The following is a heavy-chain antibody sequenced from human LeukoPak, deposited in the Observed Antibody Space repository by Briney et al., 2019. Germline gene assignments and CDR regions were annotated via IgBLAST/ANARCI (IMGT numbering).Heavy chain of an antibody. J-gene: IGHJ3*02. CDR2: INPSGGST. V-gene: IGHV1-46*01. CDR3: ASLAYCGGDCSTLNAFDI. CDR1: GYTFTSYY. D-gene: IGHD2-21*01. Sequence: ASVKVSCKASGYTFTSYYMHWVRQAPGQGLEWMGIINPSGGSTSYAQKFQGRVTMTRDTSTSTVYMELSSLRSEDTAVYYCASLAYCGGDCSTLNAFDIWGQGTMVTVSS.